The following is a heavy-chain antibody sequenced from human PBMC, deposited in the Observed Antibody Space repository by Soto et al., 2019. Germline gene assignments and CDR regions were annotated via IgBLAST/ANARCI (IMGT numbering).Heavy chain of an antibody. CDR1: GFTFSSYA. CDR2: ISYDGSNK. Sequence: LRLSCAASGFTFSSYAMHWVRQAPGKGLEWVAVISYDGSNKYYADSVKGRFTISRDNSKNTLYLQMNSLRAEDTAVYYCARASAVVVVPAAKAPSHFDYWGQGTLVTAPQ. J-gene: IGHJ4*02. V-gene: IGHV3-30-3*01. CDR3: ARASAVVVVPAAKAPSHFDY. D-gene: IGHD2-2*01.